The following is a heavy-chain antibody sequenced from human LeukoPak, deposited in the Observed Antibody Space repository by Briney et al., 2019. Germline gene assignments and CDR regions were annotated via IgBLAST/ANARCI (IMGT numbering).Heavy chain of an antibody. D-gene: IGHD2-2*01. CDR1: GFTFSDYY. Sequence: PGGSLRLSCAASGFTFSDYYMSWIRQAPGEGLEWVSYISSSSSYTNYADSVKGRFTISRDNAKNSLYLQMNSLRAEDTAVYYCARGYCSSTSCYLDNWFDPWGQGTLVTVSS. CDR3: ARGYCSSTSCYLDNWFDP. J-gene: IGHJ5*02. V-gene: IGHV3-11*06. CDR2: ISSSSSYT.